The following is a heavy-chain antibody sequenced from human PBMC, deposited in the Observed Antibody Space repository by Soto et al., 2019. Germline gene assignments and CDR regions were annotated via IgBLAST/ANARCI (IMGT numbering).Heavy chain of an antibody. D-gene: IGHD3-3*01. CDR1: GGSISSGGYS. CDR2: IYHSGST. Sequence: SETLSLTCAVSGGSISSGGYSWSWIRQPPGKGLEWIGYIYHSGSTYYNPSLKSRVTISVDRSKNQFSLKLSSVTAADTAVYYCARLDSSGYYQSYYFDYWGQGTLVTVSS. CDR3: ARLDSSGYYQSYYFDY. J-gene: IGHJ4*02. V-gene: IGHV4-30-2*01.